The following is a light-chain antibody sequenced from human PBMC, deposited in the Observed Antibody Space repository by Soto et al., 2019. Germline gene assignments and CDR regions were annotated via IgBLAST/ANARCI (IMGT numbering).Light chain of an antibody. V-gene: IGLV2-14*03. CDR1: SSDVGGYNY. J-gene: IGLJ1*01. Sequence: QSVPTQPAAVSESPGQSIAIPCTGTSSDVGGYNYVSWYQQHPGKTPKLMICDVSNRPSGVSNRFSGSKSGNTASLTISGLQAEDEAEYYCSSYTSSSTYVFGTGTKVTVL. CDR2: DVS. CDR3: SSYTSSSTYV.